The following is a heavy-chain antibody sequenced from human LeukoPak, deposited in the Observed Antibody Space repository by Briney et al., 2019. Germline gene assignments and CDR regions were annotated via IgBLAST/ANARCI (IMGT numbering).Heavy chain of an antibody. CDR2: IHYSGTT. CDR1: GGSTSSYY. CDR3: ARDSSGYGGSWYFDV. D-gene: IGHD4-23*01. V-gene: IGHV4-59*01. J-gene: IGHJ2*01. Sequence: PSETLSLTCIVSGGSTSSYYWSWIRQPPGKGLEWIGYIHYSGTTNYNPSLKSRVTISVATSKNQFSLKLSSVTAADTAVYYCARDSSGYGGSWYFDVWGRGTLVTVSS.